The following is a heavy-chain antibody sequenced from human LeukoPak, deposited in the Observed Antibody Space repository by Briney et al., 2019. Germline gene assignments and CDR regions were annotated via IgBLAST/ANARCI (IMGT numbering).Heavy chain of an antibody. D-gene: IGHD6-13*01. Sequence: SVKVSCKASGGTFSSYAIIWVRQAPGQGLEWMGGIIPIFGTANYAQKFQGRVTITTDESTSTAYMELSSLRSEDTAVYYCARARGEQQLFHWFDPWGQGTLVTVSS. CDR2: IIPIFGTA. J-gene: IGHJ5*02. V-gene: IGHV1-69*05. CDR1: GGTFSSYA. CDR3: ARARGEQQLFHWFDP.